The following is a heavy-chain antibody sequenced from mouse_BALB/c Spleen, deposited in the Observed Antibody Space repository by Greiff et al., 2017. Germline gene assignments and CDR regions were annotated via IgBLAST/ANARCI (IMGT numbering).Heavy chain of an antibody. CDR1: GFTFSSYT. D-gene: IGHD2-1*01. Sequence: EVKLMESGGGLVKPGGSLKLSCAASGFTFSSYTMSWVRQTPEKRLEWVATISSGGSYTYYPDSVKGRFTISRDNAKNTLYLQMSSLKSEDTAMYYCTREGNCVGDYAMDYWGQGTSVTVSS. CDR2: ISSGGSYT. CDR3: TREGNCVGDYAMDY. V-gene: IGHV5-6-4*01. J-gene: IGHJ4*01.